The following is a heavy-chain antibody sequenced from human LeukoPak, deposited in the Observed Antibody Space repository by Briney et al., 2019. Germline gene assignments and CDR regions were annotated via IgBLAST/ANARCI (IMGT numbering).Heavy chain of an antibody. J-gene: IGHJ5*02. CDR3: ARAPNDYGDYGPLDL. CDR2: IYYSGIT. V-gene: IGHV4-59*01. D-gene: IGHD4-17*01. CDR1: GGSISSYY. Sequence: SETLSLTCTVSGGSISSYYWSWIRQPPGKALEWIGYIYYSGITSYNPSLKSRVTISVDTSKNQFSLKLTSVTAADTAVYHCARAPNDYGDYGPLDLWGQGTLVIVSS.